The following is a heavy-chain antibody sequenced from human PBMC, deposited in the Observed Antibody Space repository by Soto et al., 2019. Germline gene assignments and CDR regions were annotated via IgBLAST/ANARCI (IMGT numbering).Heavy chain of an antibody. J-gene: IGHJ6*03. Sequence: QSQTLSLTCAISGDSVSSNSAAWNWIRQSPSRGLEWLGRTYYWSKWYNDYAVSVKSRITINPDTSKNQFSLQLNSVTPEDTAVYYCAIAELGTPGIAYYYYYYMDVWGKGTTVTVSS. CDR3: AIAELGTPGIAYYYYYYMDV. CDR1: GDSVSSNSAA. V-gene: IGHV6-1*01. D-gene: IGHD1-1*01. CDR2: TYYWSKWYN.